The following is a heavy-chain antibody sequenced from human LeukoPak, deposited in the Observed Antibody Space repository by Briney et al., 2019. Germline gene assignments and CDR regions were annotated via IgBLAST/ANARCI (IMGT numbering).Heavy chain of an antibody. CDR2: MYTSGDT. D-gene: IGHD2-15*01. Sequence: SQTLSLTCTVSGGSMSSSYHHWNWIRQPAGKALEWIGRMYTSGDTTYNPSLQGRHTISLDTSKSQFSLMLSSVTAADTAVYYCARTFCSGGNCYHFDSWGQGILVTVSS. J-gene: IGHJ4*02. CDR1: GGSMSSSYHH. CDR3: ARTFCSGGNCYHFDS. V-gene: IGHV4-61*02.